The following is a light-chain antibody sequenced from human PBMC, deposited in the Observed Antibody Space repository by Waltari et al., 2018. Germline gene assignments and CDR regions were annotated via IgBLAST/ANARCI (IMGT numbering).Light chain of an antibody. J-gene: IGLJ3*02. CDR3: YSSDSSGHQWV. V-gene: IGLV3-10*01. CDR2: EDT. Sequence: SYELTQPSSVSVSPGQTARITCSGDALPKKYAYWYQQKSGQAPVLVIYEDTKRPSGYPERFSGSSSGTTATLTISGAQVEDEADFYCYSSDSSGHQWVFGGGTKLTVL. CDR1: ALPKKY.